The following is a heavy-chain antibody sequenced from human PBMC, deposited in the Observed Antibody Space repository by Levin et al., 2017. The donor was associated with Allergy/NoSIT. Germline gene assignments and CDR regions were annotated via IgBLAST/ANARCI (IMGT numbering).Heavy chain of an antibody. D-gene: IGHD5-12*01. Sequence: GESLKISCAASGFMFNSYSMNWVRQAPGKGLEWVSYINGDSNTIYYADSVKGRFTISRDNAKNSLFLQMNGLRDDDTAVYYCARESYSDFDSDYWGQGTLVTVSS. CDR2: INGDSNTI. CDR3: ARESYSDFDSDY. J-gene: IGHJ4*02. CDR1: GFMFNSYS. V-gene: IGHV3-48*02.